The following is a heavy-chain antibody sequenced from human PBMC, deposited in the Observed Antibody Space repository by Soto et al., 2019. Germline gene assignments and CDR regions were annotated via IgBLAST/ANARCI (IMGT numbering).Heavy chain of an antibody. CDR2: MNQDGSDK. Sequence: GGSLRLSCAASGFTFSNYYMTWVRQAPGKGLEWVANMNQDGSDKRYVDSVRGRFTISRDNAKNSLYLQMNSLRDKDTAVYYCARVESGSYDYWGQGALVTVSS. CDR3: ARVESGSYDY. CDR1: GFTFSNYY. J-gene: IGHJ4*02. V-gene: IGHV3-7*01. D-gene: IGHD1-26*01.